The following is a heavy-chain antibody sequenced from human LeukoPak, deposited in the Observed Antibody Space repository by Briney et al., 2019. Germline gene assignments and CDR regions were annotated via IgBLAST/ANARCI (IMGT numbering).Heavy chain of an antibody. D-gene: IGHD2-15*01. Sequence: PSETLSLTCAVYGGSFSGYYWSWIRQPPGKGLEWIGEINHSGSTNYNPSLKSRVTISVDTSKNQFSLKLSSVPAADTAVYYCARVPAKYCSGGSCKAGDPWGQGTLVTVSS. CDR1: GGSFSGYY. CDR3: ARVPAKYCSGGSCKAGDP. J-gene: IGHJ5*02. V-gene: IGHV4-34*01. CDR2: INHSGST.